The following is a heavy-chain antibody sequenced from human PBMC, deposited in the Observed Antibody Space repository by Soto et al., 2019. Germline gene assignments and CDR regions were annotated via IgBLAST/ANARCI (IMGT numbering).Heavy chain of an antibody. Sequence: SETLSLTCTVSGGSISSGGYYWSWIRQHPGKGLEWIGYIYYSGSTYYNPSLKSRVTISVDTSKNQFSLKLSSVTAADTAVYYCARGEWNPYYFDYWGQGTLVTVSS. CDR3: ARGEWNPYYFDY. CDR2: IYYSGST. D-gene: IGHD1-1*01. J-gene: IGHJ4*02. V-gene: IGHV4-31*03. CDR1: GGSISSGGYY.